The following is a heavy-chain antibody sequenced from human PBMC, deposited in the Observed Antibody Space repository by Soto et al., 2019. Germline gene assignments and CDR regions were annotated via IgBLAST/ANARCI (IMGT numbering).Heavy chain of an antibody. CDR3: ARAVSVVSLIDY. Sequence: GGSLRLSCAVSGFTFSTYAMHWVRQAPGKGLEWVAVISSDGSNQYYADSVKGRFTISRDTSKNTLYLQMNSLRAEDTAVYYCARAVSVVSLIDYWGQGTLVTVSS. CDR1: GFTFSTYA. CDR2: ISSDGSNQ. J-gene: IGHJ4*02. V-gene: IGHV3-30-3*01. D-gene: IGHD3-22*01.